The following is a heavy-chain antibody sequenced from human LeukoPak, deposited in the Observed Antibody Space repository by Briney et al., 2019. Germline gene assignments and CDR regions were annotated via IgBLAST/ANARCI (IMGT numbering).Heavy chain of an antibody. D-gene: IGHD2-21*01. V-gene: IGHV1-69*05. CDR2: TIPIFGTA. CDR1: GGTFSSYA. Sequence: SVKVSCKASGGTFSSYAISWVRQAPGQGLEWMGGTIPIFGTANYAQKFQGRVTITTDESTSTAYMELSSLRSEDTAVYYCAGRLPAAGAFDIWGQGTMVTVSS. CDR3: AGRLPAAGAFDI. J-gene: IGHJ3*02.